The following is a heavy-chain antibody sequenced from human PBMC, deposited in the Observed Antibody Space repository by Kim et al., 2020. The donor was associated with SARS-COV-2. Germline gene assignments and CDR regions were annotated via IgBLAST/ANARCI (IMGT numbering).Heavy chain of an antibody. CDR1: GGSISSYY. V-gene: IGHV4-59*13. CDR3: AGAYYYDSSGYYPIDY. J-gene: IGHJ4*02. CDR2: IYFSCST. D-gene: IGHD3-22*01. Sequence: SETLSLTCTVSGGSISSYYWSWIRQPPGKGLEWVGYIYFSCSTNSNPYPSSRGPISVDTAKNKFSLKLSSVTAADTAVSYCAGAYYYDSSGYYPIDYWGQGTLVTVSS.